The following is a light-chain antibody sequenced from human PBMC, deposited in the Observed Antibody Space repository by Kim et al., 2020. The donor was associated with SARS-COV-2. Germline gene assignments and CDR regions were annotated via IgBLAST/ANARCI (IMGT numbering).Light chain of an antibody. CDR3: QHYENWPPLT. CDR2: GAS. CDR1: QSIRNH. Sequence: ETVLTQSPATLSVSPGERVTLSCRASQSIRNHLALYQQKPGQTPRLLIYGASTRATGVPARFSGSGSVTEFTLTITSLQSEDFAVYYCQHYENWPPLTFGGGTKVDIK. J-gene: IGKJ4*01. V-gene: IGKV3D-15*01.